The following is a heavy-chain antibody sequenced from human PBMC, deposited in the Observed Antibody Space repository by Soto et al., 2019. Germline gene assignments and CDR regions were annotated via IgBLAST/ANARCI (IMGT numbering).Heavy chain of an antibody. D-gene: IGHD6-13*01. J-gene: IGHJ6*03. CDR2: IKQDGSEK. Sequence: PGGSLRLSCAASGFTFSSSWMSWVRQAPGKGLEWVANIKQDGSEKYYVDSVKGRFTISRDNAKNSLYLQMNSLRAEDTAVYYCARTYSSSWYGFYYYYMDVWGKGTTVTVSS. CDR3: ARTYSSSWYGFYYYYMDV. V-gene: IGHV3-7*05. CDR1: GFTFSSSW.